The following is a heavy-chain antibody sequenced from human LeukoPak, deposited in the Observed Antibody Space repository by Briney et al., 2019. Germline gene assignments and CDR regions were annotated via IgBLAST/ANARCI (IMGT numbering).Heavy chain of an antibody. Sequence: GGSLRLSCAASGFTFSNAWMTWVRQAPGKGLEWVGRLKSKTDGGTTDYAAPVKGRFTISRDDSKNTLYLQMNSLRSDDTGVYYCARAFTPGIRKALWIGDSLWDQGTLVTVSS. CDR3: ARAFTPGIRKALWIGDSL. CDR2: LKSKTDGGTT. D-gene: IGHD3-10*01. V-gene: IGHV3-15*01. J-gene: IGHJ4*02. CDR1: GFTFSNAW.